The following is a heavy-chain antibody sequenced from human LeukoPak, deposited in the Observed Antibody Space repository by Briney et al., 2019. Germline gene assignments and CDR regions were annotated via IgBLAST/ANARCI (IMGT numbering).Heavy chain of an antibody. J-gene: IGHJ4*02. CDR2: VYHGGST. CDR3: ARLGGGKSFDF. Sequence: SETLSLTCAVSGGSISTSGFYWGWIRQPPGKGLEWIGSVYHGGSTYYNSSLKSRVTISVDTSKNQFSLKLSSVTAADSAVYYCARLGGGKSFDFWGQGTLVTVSS. CDR1: GGSISTSGFY. V-gene: IGHV4-39*01. D-gene: IGHD3-16*01.